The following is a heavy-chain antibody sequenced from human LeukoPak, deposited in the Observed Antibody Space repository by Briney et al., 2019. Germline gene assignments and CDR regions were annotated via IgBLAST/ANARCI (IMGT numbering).Heavy chain of an antibody. CDR3: ARAVVVAAALYYYYGMDV. CDR1: GYTFTSYG. J-gene: IGHJ6*02. Sequence: SVKVSCKASGYTFTSYGISWVRQAPGQGLEWMGWISAYNGNTNYAQKLQGRVTMTTDTSTSTAYMELSSLRSEDTAVYYCARAVVVAAALYYYYGMDVWGQGTTVTVSS. CDR2: ISAYNGNT. V-gene: IGHV1-18*01. D-gene: IGHD2-15*01.